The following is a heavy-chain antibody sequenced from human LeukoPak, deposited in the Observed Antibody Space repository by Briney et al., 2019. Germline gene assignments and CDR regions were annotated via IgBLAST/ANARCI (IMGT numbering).Heavy chain of an antibody. CDR1: GGSINSYY. V-gene: IGHV4-59*01. CDR3: ARLISSHLEWLLYPYSFDY. CDR2: IYYSGRT. Sequence: SGTLSLTCRVSGGSINSYYWSWIRQPPGRGREWVGFIYYSGRTNYSPSLKSRVPISADTSKNQFSLKLSSVTAADTDVYSCARLISSHLEWLLYPYSFDYWGQGTLVTVSS. J-gene: IGHJ4*02. D-gene: IGHD3-3*01.